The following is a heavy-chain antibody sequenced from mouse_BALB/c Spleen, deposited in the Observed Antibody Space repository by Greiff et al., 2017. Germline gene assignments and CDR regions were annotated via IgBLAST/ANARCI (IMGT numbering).Heavy chain of an antibody. J-gene: IGHJ2*01. CDR3: ARNFDY. V-gene: IGHV14-1*02. CDR2: IDPENGNT. Sequence: VQLQQSGAELVRPGALVKLSCKATGFNTKDYYMHWVKQRPEQGLEWIGWIDPENGNTIYDPKFQGKASITADTPSNTAYLQLSSLTSEDTAVYYCARNFDYWGQGTTLTVSS. CDR1: GFNTKDYY.